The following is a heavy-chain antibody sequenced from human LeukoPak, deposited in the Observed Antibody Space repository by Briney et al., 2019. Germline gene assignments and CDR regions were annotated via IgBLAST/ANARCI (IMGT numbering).Heavy chain of an antibody. D-gene: IGHD3-10*01. CDR3: AKIRIRFGAPYYYYMDV. V-gene: IGHV4-34*01. J-gene: IGHJ6*03. CDR2: INHSGST. CDR1: GGSFSGYY. Sequence: PSETLSLTCAVYGGSFSGYYWSWIRQPPGKWLEWIGEINHSGSTSYNPSLKSRVTISVDTSKNQFSLKLSSVTAADTALYYCAKIRIRFGAPYYYYMDVWGKGTTVTVSS.